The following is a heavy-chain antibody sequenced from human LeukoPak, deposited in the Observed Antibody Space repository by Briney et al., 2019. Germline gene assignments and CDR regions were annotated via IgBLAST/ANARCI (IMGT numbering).Heavy chain of an antibody. CDR1: GFTFSSYA. Sequence: GGSLRPSCAASGFTFSSYAMSWVRQAPGKGLEWVSAISGIGGSTYYADCVKGRFTISRDNSKDTLYLQMNSLRAEDTAVYYCAKGSYGDYGNAFDIWGQGTMVTVSS. D-gene: IGHD4-17*01. CDR3: AKGSYGDYGNAFDI. CDR2: ISGIGGST. J-gene: IGHJ3*02. V-gene: IGHV3-23*01.